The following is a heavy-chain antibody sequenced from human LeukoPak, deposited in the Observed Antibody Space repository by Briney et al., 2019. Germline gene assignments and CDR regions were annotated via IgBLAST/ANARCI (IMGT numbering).Heavy chain of an antibody. CDR1: GFTFSSYG. Sequence: GGSLRLSCAASGFTFSSYGMHWVRQAPGKGLEWVAVISYDGSNKYYADSVKGRFTISRDNSKNTLYLQMNSLRAEDTAVYYCARVGSLNYYDSSGYYSPYGMDVWGQGTTVTVSS. J-gene: IGHJ6*02. V-gene: IGHV3-30*03. D-gene: IGHD3-22*01. CDR3: ARVGSLNYYDSSGYYSPYGMDV. CDR2: ISYDGSNK.